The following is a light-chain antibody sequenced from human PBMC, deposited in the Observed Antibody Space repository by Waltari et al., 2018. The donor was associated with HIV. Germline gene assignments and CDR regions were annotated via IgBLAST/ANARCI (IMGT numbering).Light chain of an antibody. Sequence: DIVMTQSPATLCVSLGERASISCRASQSVSSHLAWYQQKPGQAPRLLSYDASSRATGGPARFTGSGSGTEFTLTTRSLQSEDFAVYYRQQFIFWPFTFGQGTNLEI. J-gene: IGKJ2*01. V-gene: IGKV3-15*01. CDR2: DAS. CDR1: QSVSSH. CDR3: QQFIFWPFT.